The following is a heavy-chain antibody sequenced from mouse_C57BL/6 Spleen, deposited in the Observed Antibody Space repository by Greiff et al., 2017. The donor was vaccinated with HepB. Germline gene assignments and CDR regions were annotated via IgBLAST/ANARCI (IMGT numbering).Heavy chain of an antibody. D-gene: IGHD2-4*01. CDR2: ISSGSSTI. CDR1: GFTFSDYG. J-gene: IGHJ1*03. V-gene: IGHV5-17*01. Sequence: EVQLQESGGGLVKPGGSLKLSCAASGFTFSDYGMHWVRQAPEKGLEWVAYISSGSSTIYYADTVKGRFTISRDNAKNTLFLQMTSLRSEDTAMYYCARFYYDYDEGYFDVWGTGTTVTVSS. CDR3: ARFYYDYDEGYFDV.